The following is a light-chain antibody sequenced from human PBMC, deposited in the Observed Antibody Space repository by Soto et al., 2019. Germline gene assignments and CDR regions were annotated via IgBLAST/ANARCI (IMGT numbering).Light chain of an antibody. CDR2: DAS. V-gene: IGKV1-5*01. CDR1: QSISNS. J-gene: IGKJ1*01. Sequence: DIQMTRSPSILSVSVGDIFPITCRASQSISNSLAWYQQRPGTAPKLLIYDASTLENGVPSRLSGSASGTEFTLTISSLKPDDYATYYCQQYSYYRTFGHGTKVDIK. CDR3: QQYSYYRT.